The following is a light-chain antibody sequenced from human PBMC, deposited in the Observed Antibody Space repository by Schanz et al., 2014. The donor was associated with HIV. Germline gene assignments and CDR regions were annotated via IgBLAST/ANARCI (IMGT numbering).Light chain of an antibody. CDR2: DAS. J-gene: IGKJ4*01. CDR1: QSVSSN. V-gene: IGKV3-11*01. Sequence: EIVMTQSPATLSLSPGERATVSCRASQSVSSNLAWYQHKLGQAPRLLIYDASNRATGIPARFSGSGSGTDFTLTISSLEPDDFAVYYCQQRSIWPLAFGGGTKVEIK. CDR3: QQRSIWPLA.